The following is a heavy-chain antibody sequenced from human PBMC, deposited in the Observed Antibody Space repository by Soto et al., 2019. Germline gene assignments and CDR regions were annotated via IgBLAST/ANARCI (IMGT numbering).Heavy chain of an antibody. J-gene: IGHJ6*02. CDR1: GYTFTSYD. CDR2: TNPNSGNT. V-gene: IGHV1-8*01. Sequence: QVQLVQSGAEVKKPGASVKVSCKASGYTFTSYDINWVRQATGQGLEWMGWTNPNSGNTAYAQKFQGRATMXXTTAISTAYMELTSLRSEETALYSCAREVARGMDVWGQGTTVTVSS. D-gene: IGHD2-21*01. CDR3: AREVARGMDV.